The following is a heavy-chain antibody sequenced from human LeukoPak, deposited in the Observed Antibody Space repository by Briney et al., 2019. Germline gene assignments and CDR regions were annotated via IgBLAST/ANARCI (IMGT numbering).Heavy chain of an antibody. CDR1: GFMFSNHA. D-gene: IGHD3-22*01. CDR3: AKDGFDYYDSSGYYYFDY. V-gene: IGHV3-23*01. CDR2: ISTRGGGI. Sequence: PGGSLRLSCAVSGFMFSNHAMSWVRQAPGKGLEWVSGISTRGGGIYYADSVKGRFTISRDNSKNTLYLQMKSLRAEDTAVYYCAKDGFDYYDSSGYYYFDYWGQGTLVTVSS. J-gene: IGHJ4*02.